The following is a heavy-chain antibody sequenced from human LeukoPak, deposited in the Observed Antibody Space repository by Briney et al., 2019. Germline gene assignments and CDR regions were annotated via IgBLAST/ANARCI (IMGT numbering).Heavy chain of an antibody. D-gene: IGHD2/OR15-2a*01. J-gene: IGHJ4*02. V-gene: IGHV4-30-2*01. CDR2: IYHSGST. CDR3: ARQQTVKVAIFDY. Sequence: SQTLSLTCAVSGGSISSGGYSWSWIRQPPGKGLEWIGYIYHSGSTYYNPSLKSRVTISVDRSKNQFSLKLSSVTAADTAVYYCARQQTVKVAIFDYWGQGTLVTVSS. CDR1: GGSISSGGYS.